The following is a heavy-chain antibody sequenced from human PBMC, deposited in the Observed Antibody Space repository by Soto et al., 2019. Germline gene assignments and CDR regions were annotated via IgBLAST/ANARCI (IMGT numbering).Heavy chain of an antibody. Sequence: QVQLVESGGGVVQPGRSLRLSCAASGFTFSNYDMHWVRQAPGKGLEWGAVISSDGSNKYYADSVKGRFTMSRDNSKNTLYLQMNSLGAEDTAVYYCAKSLTRIVVDFYYYGMDVWGQGTTVTVSS. J-gene: IGHJ6*02. CDR2: ISSDGSNK. V-gene: IGHV3-30*18. D-gene: IGHD3-22*01. CDR3: AKSLTRIVVDFYYYGMDV. CDR1: GFTFSNYD.